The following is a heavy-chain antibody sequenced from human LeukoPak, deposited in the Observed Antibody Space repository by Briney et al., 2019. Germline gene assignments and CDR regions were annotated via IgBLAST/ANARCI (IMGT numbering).Heavy chain of an antibody. D-gene: IGHD6-25*01. V-gene: IGHV4-61*05. J-gene: IGHJ2*01. CDR1: GGSISSSTYY. CDR3: ARAGIAAEGWYFDL. Sequence: PSETLSLTCTVSGGSISSSTYYWGWIRQPPGKGLEWIGYIYYSGSTNYNPSLKSRVTISVDTSKNQFSLKLSSVTAADTAVYYCARAGIAAEGWYFDLWGRGTLVTVSS. CDR2: IYYSGST.